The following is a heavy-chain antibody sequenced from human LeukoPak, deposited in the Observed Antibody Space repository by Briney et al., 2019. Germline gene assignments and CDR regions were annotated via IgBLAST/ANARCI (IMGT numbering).Heavy chain of an antibody. J-gene: IGHJ4*02. CDR3: ARDHGSWYYFDF. CDR1: GFTFSRYW. CDR2: IKQDGSGK. D-gene: IGHD6-13*01. Sequence: GGSLRLSCAASGFTFSRYWMTWVRQAPGKGLEWVANIKQDGSGKYYVDSVKGRFTISRDNAKNSLYLQMNSLRAEGTAVYYCARDHGSWYYFDFWGQGTLVTVSS. V-gene: IGHV3-7*01.